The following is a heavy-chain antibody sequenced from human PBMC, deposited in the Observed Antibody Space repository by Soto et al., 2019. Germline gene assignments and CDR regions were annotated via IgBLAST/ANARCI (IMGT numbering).Heavy chain of an antibody. V-gene: IGHV3-23*01. D-gene: IGHD3-3*01. CDR2: ISGSDGKT. Sequence: GGSLRLSCTTSGFSFASFAMTWVRQAPGKGLEWVATISGSDGKTYYADSVKGRFSISRDASRNTLYLQMNSLRADDTAIYYCAKWSYLDYWGQGTRVTVSS. CDR1: GFSFASFA. CDR3: AKWSYLDY. J-gene: IGHJ4*02.